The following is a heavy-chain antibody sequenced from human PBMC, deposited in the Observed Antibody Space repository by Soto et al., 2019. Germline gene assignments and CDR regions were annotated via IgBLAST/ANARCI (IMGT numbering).Heavy chain of an antibody. J-gene: IGHJ6*02. CDR1: GYSFTSYG. V-gene: IGHV1-18*01. D-gene: IGHD3-10*01. CDR3: GRDSGYGESDV. CDR2: ISAYNGNT. Sequence: QVQLVQSGAEVKKPGASVKVSCKASGYSFTSYGISWVRQAPGQGLEWMGWISAYNGNTNYAQKLQGRVTMTTDTPTSTGYMGLRSLRTDDTAVYYWGRDSGYGESDVWGQGTTVTVPS.